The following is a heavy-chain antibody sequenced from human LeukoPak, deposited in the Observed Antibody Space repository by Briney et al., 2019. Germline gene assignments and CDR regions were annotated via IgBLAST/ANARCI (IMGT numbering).Heavy chain of an antibody. CDR1: GFTFGTYW. D-gene: IGHD3-10*01. J-gene: IGHJ4*02. V-gene: IGHV3-7*01. Sequence: GGSLRLSCAASGFTFGTYWMNWVRRAPGKGLEWVANINQDGSEKYYVDSVKGRFTISRDNAKNSLYLQMNSLRAEDTAVFYCARAGSLWFGESKLDYWGQGTLVTVSS. CDR3: ARAGSLWFGESKLDY. CDR2: INQDGSEK.